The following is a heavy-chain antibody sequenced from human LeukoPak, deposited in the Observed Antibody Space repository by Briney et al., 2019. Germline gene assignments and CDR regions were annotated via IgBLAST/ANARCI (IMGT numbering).Heavy chain of an antibody. V-gene: IGHV3-74*01. CDR1: GFTFNSYW. CDR2: ISTDGSST. CDR3: ARDGVTGTTYIWFDP. D-gene: IGHD1-7*01. Sequence: GGSLRLSCAASGFTFNSYWMHWVRQAPGKGLVWVARISTDGSSTSYADSVKGRFTISRDNAKNSLYLQMNSLRAEDTAVYYCARDGVTGTTYIWFDPWGQGTLVTVSS. J-gene: IGHJ5*02.